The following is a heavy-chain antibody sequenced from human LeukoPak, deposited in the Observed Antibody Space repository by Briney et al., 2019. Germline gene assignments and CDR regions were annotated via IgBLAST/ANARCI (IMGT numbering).Heavy chain of an antibody. CDR3: AAGLEGCSGGSCYGLFDP. Sequence: SVKVSCKASGGTFSSYAISWVRQAPGQGLEWMGGIIPIFGTANYAQKFQGRVTITADKSTSTAYMELSSLRSEDTAVYYCAAGLEGCSGGSCYGLFDPWGQGTLVTVSS. J-gene: IGHJ5*02. V-gene: IGHV1-69*06. CDR2: IIPIFGTA. D-gene: IGHD2-15*01. CDR1: GGTFSSYA.